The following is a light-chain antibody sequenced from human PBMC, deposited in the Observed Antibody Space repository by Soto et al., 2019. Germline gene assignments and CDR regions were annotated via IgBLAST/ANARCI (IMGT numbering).Light chain of an antibody. CDR1: QSIGSY. CDR3: QQRSAWPPLT. Sequence: EIPWTQSPVTLSLSPGERATLSCRAGQSIGSYLAWYQQKPGQAPRLLINDTSKRATGVPDRFSGGGSGPDFTLTISSLEPEDFAVYYCQQRSAWPPLTFGQGTRLEIK. J-gene: IGKJ5*01. V-gene: IGKV3-11*01. CDR2: DTS.